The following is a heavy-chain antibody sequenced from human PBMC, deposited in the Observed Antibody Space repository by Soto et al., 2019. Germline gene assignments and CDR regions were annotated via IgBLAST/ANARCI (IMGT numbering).Heavy chain of an antibody. CDR3: ASVNFGEPLDS. CDR2: FNPKNGNT. CDR1: GYTFTNYG. J-gene: IGHJ4*02. V-gene: IGHV1-18*01. D-gene: IGHD3-10*01. Sequence: QVQLVQSSAEVKRPGASVKVSCKASGYTFTNYGINWLRQARGQGIVWIGWFNPKNGNTNYAPTFEGRVTLTTDTSTSTAFMELSNLRSDDTAFYYCASVNFGEPLDSWGQGTLVTVSA.